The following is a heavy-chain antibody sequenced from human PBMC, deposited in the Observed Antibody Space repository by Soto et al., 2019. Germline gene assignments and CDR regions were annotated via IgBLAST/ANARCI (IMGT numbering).Heavy chain of an antibody. CDR1: GGTFSSYT. D-gene: IGHD3-22*01. CDR3: ARDGSEGYYYDSSGYSSEYFQH. J-gene: IGHJ1*01. V-gene: IGHV1-69*08. Sequence: QVQLVQSGAEVKKPGSSVKVSCKASGGTFSSYTISWVRQAPGQGLEWMGRIIPILGIANYAQKFQGRVTITADKSTSTAYMELSSLRSEDTAVYYCARDGSEGYYYDSSGYSSEYFQHWGQGTLVTVSS. CDR2: IIPILGIA.